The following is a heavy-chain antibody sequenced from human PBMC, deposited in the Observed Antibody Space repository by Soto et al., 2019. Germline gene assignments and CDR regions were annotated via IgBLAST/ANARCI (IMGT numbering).Heavy chain of an antibody. CDR1: GGSISNGDYY. J-gene: IGHJ5*02. CDR3: ARVAGGHYSTTGFDP. V-gene: IGHV4-30-4*01. D-gene: IGHD3-3*01. CDR2: IYYSGST. Sequence: QVQLQESGPGLVTPSQTLSLTCTVSGGSISNGDYYWSWIRQSPGRGLEWIGYIYYSGSTYYNPSLKSRVTISVDTSKNQFSLKLSSVTAADTAVYYSARVAGGHYSTTGFDPWGQGTLVTVSS.